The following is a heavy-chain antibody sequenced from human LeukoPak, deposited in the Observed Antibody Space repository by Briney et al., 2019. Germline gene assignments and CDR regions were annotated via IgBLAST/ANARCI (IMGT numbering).Heavy chain of an antibody. CDR2: ISGDGVST. CDR1: GFMFDDSA. J-gene: IGHJ4*02. V-gene: IGHV3-43*02. D-gene: IGHD3-9*01. CDR3: AKEGYSQTSNYFDN. Sequence: GGSLRLSCAASGFMFDDSAMHLVRQAPGKGLEWVSLISGDGVSTFYADSVKGRFTISRDNSKNSLSLQMDSLTTEDTALYYCAKEGYSQTSNYFDNWGQGILVTVSS.